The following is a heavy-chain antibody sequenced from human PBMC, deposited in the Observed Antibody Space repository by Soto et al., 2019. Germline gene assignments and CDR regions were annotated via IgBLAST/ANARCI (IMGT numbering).Heavy chain of an antibody. Sequence: SVKVSCKASGGFNNYAVSWVRQAPGQGLEWMGVTIPELGTSNYAQRLQGRVTITVDKATNTAYLNLTTLTSEDTAIYYCARTSMTRIDYWGQGTLVTVSS. CDR1: GGFNNYA. D-gene: IGHD4-17*01. V-gene: IGHV1-69*10. J-gene: IGHJ4*02. CDR3: ARTSMTRIDY. CDR2: TIPELGTS.